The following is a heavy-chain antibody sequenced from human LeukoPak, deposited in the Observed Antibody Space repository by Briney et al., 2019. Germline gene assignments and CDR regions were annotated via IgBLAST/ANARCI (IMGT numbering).Heavy chain of an antibody. D-gene: IGHD3-10*01. V-gene: IGHV3-23*01. CDR1: GFTFSSYA. CDR2: ISGSGGST. CDR3: ASDNSYYYGSGSYYSVPDY. J-gene: IGHJ4*02. Sequence: GGSLRLSCAASGFTFSSYAMSWVRQAPGKGLEWVSAISGSGGSTYYADSVKGRFTISRDNAKNSLYLQMNSLRAEDTAVYYCASDNSYYYGSGSYYSVPDYWGQGTLVTVSS.